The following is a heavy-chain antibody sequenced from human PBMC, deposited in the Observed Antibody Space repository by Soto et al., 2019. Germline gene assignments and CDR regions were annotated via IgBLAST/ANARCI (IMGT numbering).Heavy chain of an antibody. CDR1: GGSFSGYY. D-gene: IGHD2-2*01. CDR2: INHSGST. V-gene: IGHV4-34*01. Sequence: PSETLSLTCALYGGSFSGYYWSWIRQPPGTRLEWIGEINHSGSTNYNPSLKSRVTISVDTSKNQFSLKLSSVTAADTAVYYCARWMTPRYCSSTSCYAPFDYWGQGTLVTVS. CDR3: ARWMTPRYCSSTSCYAPFDY. J-gene: IGHJ4*02.